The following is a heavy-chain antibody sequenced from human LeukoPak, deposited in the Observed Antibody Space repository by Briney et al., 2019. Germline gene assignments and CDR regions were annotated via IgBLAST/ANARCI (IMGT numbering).Heavy chain of an antibody. CDR3: ARDSTYCSRTSCYKDFDY. J-gene: IGHJ4*02. V-gene: IGHV4-38-2*02. D-gene: IGHD2-2*02. CDR2: IYHSGST. CDR1: GYSISSGYY. Sequence: SETLSLTCTVSGYSISSGYYWGWIRQPPGKGLEWIGSIYHSGSTYYNPSLKSRVTISVDTSKNQFSLKLSSVTAADTAVYYCARDSTYCSRTSCYKDFDYWCQGTLVTVSS.